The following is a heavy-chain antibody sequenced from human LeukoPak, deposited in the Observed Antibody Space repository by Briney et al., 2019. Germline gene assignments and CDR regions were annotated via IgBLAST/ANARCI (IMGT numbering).Heavy chain of an antibody. V-gene: IGHV4-61*02. CDR1: GGSISSGSYY. J-gene: IGHJ4*02. CDR2: IYTSGST. CDR3: ARDGYSTFDY. Sequence: PSETLSLTCTVSGGSISSGSYYWSWIRQPAGKGLEWIGRIYTSGSTNYNPSLKSRVTISVDTSKNQFSLKLSSVTAADTAVYYCARDGYSTFDYWGQGTLVTVSS. D-gene: IGHD6-13*01.